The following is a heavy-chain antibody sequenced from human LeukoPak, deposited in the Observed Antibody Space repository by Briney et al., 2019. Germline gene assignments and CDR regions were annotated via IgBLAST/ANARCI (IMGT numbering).Heavy chain of an antibody. Sequence: GGSLRLSCAASGFPFSSYAMHWSRQAPGKGREWVEVISYDGSNKYYADSVKGRFTISRDNFKNTLYLQMNSLRAEDTAVYYCARSNYGDPHDAFDIWGQGTMVTVSS. CDR3: ARSNYGDPHDAFDI. V-gene: IGHV3-30*04. CDR2: ISYDGSNK. J-gene: IGHJ3*02. CDR1: GFPFSSYA. D-gene: IGHD4-17*01.